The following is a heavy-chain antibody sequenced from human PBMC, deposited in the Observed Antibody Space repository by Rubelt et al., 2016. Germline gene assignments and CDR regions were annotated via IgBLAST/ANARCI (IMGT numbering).Heavy chain of an antibody. V-gene: IGHV3-23*01. CDR2: ISGCGGSK. Sequence: EVQLLESGGGLVQPGGSLRLSCAASGFTFSSYAMSWVRQAPGKGLEWVSAISGCGGSKYYAESGKGRVTMSRENSKNTRYLQMNSLRAEDTAVYYCAKEDSSGWVDYWGRGTLVTVSS. D-gene: IGHD6-19*01. CDR1: GFTFSSYA. J-gene: IGHJ4*02. CDR3: AKEDSSGWVDY.